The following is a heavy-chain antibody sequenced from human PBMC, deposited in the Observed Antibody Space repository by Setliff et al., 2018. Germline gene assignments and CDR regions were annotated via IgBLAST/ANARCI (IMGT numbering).Heavy chain of an antibody. V-gene: IGHV1-69*10. Sequence: SVKVSCKAPGGTFSSYAISWVRQAPGQGLEWMGGIIPILGIANYAQKFQGWVTMTRDTSISTAYMELSRLRSDDTAVYYCARDRGYCSSTSCYDGFDPWGQGTLVTVSS. D-gene: IGHD2-2*01. CDR3: ARDRGYCSSTSCYDGFDP. CDR2: IIPILGIA. CDR1: GGTFSSYA. J-gene: IGHJ5*02.